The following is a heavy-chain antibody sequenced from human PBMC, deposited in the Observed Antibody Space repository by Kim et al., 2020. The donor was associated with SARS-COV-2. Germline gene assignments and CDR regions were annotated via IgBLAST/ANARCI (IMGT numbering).Heavy chain of an antibody. V-gene: IGHV3-30-3*01. J-gene: IGHJ5*02. CDR1: GFTFSSYA. CDR3: AGPVVVPAATDNWFDP. D-gene: IGHD2-2*01. CDR2: ISYDGSNK. Sequence: GGSLRLSCAASGFTFSSYAMHWVRQAPGKGLEWVAVISYDGSNKYYADSVKGRFTISRDNSKNTLYLQMNSLRAEDTAVYYCAGPVVVPAATDNWFDPWGQGTLVTVSS.